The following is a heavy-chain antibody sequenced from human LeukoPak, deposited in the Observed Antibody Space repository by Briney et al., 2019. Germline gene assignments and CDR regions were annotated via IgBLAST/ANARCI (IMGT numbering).Heavy chain of an antibody. V-gene: IGHV4-59*01. D-gene: IGHD3-22*01. J-gene: IGHJ6*02. CDR2: IRYSGAT. CDR1: GGSISTYY. Sequence: SETLSLTCTVSGGSISTYYWSWIRQPPGKGLEWIGYIRYSGATSYNPSLNSRVTVSVDTSKNQLSLKLNSVTAADTAVYYCARLDSSGYSRGRYYFYGMDVWGQGTTVIVSS. CDR3: ARLDSSGYSRGRYYFYGMDV.